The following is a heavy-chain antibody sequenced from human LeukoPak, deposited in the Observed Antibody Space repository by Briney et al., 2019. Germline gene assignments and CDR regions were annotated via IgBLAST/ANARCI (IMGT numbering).Heavy chain of an antibody. J-gene: IGHJ6*03. Sequence: GESLKISCKGSGYTFSRYWIGWVRQMPGKGLEWMGIVYPGASDTIYSPSFQGQVTISADRFIDTAYPQWSSLKASDTAMYYCARHFYYDSRTYYKDYYYYYMDVWGEGTSVTVTS. CDR3: ARHFYYDSRTYYKDYYYYYMDV. CDR1: GYTFSRYW. D-gene: IGHD3-10*01. CDR2: VYPGASDT. V-gene: IGHV5-51*01.